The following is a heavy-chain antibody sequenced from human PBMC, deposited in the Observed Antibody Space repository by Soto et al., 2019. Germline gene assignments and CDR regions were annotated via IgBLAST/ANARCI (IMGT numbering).Heavy chain of an antibody. J-gene: IGHJ5*02. CDR3: ARGASRFEP. CDR1: GASISSYY. CDR2: IYTSATT. V-gene: IGHV4-4*07. Sequence: QVLLPESGPGLVKPSETLSLTCNVSGASISSYYWSWIRQPAGKGLEWIGRIYTSATTNYNPSLKSRLTMSLDTSKNQFSLKLTSVTAADTAVYYCARGASRFEPWGQGTLVTVSS.